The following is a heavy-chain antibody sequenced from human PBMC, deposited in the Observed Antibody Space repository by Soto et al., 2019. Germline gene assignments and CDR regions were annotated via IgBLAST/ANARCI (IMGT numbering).Heavy chain of an antibody. V-gene: IGHV3-48*01. CDR1: GFTFSSYS. CDR3: AIDVDSSSWLFGVFDP. CDR2: ISSSSSTI. Sequence: EVQLVESGGGLVQPGGSLRLSCAASGFTFSSYSMNWVRQAPGKGLEWVSYISSSSSTIYYADSVKGRFTISRDNAKNSLYLQMNRLRAEDRAVYYCAIDVDSSSWLFGVFDPWGQGTLVTVSS. J-gene: IGHJ5*02. D-gene: IGHD6-13*01.